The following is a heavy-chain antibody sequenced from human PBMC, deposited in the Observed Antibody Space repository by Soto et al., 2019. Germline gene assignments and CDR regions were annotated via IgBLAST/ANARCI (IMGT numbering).Heavy chain of an antibody. V-gene: IGHV1-69*02. CDR3: ARLLTGNRYAFDI. Sequence: SVKVSCKASGGTFSSYTISWVRQAPGQGLEWMGRIIPILGIANYAQKFQGRVTITADKSTSTAYMELSSLRSEDTAVYYCARLLTGNRYAFDIWGQGTMVTVSS. CDR1: GGTFSSYT. CDR2: IIPILGIA. J-gene: IGHJ3*02. D-gene: IGHD3-10*01.